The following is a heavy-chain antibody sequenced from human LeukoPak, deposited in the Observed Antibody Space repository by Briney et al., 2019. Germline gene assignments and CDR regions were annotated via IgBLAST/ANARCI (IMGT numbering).Heavy chain of an antibody. CDR2: MNPNSGNT. CDR3: AREGQRLRYFARSRDAFDI. CDR1: GYTFTSYD. D-gene: IGHD3-9*01. J-gene: IGHJ3*02. Sequence: ASVKVSCKASGYTFTSYDINWVRQATGQGLEWMGWMNPNSGNTGYAQKFQGRVTDTSTSTAYMELRSLRSDDTAVYYCAREGQRLRYFARSRDAFDIWGQGTMVTVSS. V-gene: IGHV1-8*01.